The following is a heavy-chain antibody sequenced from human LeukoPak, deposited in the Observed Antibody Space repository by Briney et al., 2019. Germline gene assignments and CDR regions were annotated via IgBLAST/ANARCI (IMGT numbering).Heavy chain of an antibody. CDR2: ISYDGSNK. V-gene: IGHV3-30*03. Sequence: GRSLRLSCAASGFTFSSYGMHWVRQAPGEGLEWVAVISYDGSNKYYADSVKGRFTISRDNSKNTLYLQMNSLRAEDTAVYYCARNSDMIAFGGVIVDYYYYYGMDVWGQGTTVTASS. CDR3: ARNSDMIAFGGVIVDYYYYYGMDV. CDR1: GFTFSSYG. J-gene: IGHJ6*02. D-gene: IGHD3-16*02.